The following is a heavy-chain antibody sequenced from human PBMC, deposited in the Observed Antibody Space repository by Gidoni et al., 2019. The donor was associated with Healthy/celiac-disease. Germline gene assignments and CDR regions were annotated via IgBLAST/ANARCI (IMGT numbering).Heavy chain of an antibody. Sequence: QVQLQESGPGLVKPSQTLSLTCTVSGVSISRGSYYWSWIRQPAGKGLEWIGRIYTSGSTNYNPSLKSRVTMSVDTSKNQFSLKLSSVTAADTAVYYCARSLSTIFGTGSLADVWGKGTTVTVSS. CDR1: GVSISRGSYY. CDR2: IYTSGST. V-gene: IGHV4-61*02. J-gene: IGHJ6*04. CDR3: ARSLSTIFGTGSLADV. D-gene: IGHD3-3*01.